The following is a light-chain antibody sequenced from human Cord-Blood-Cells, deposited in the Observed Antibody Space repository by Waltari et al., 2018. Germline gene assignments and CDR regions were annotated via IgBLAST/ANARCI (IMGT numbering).Light chain of an antibody. V-gene: IGKV1-16*02. CDR2: AAS. CDR1: KGISNY. CDR3: QQYNSYPFT. Sequence: DIQMTQSPSSLSASVGDRVTITRRVSKGISNYLAWFQQKPGKATKSLIYAASSLQSGAPSKFSGSGSGTDCTLTISILQPEDFATYCCQQYNSYPFTFGGGTKVEIK. J-gene: IGKJ4*01.